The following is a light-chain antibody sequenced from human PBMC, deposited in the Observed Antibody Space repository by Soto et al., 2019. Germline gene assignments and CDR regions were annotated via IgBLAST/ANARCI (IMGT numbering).Light chain of an antibody. V-gene: IGKV1-39*01. CDR1: QSISTY. CDR3: QQSYSTPQT. CDR2: AAS. Sequence: DLQMTQSPSSLSASVGDRVTTTCRASQSISTYLNWYQQKPGKAPNLLIFAASSLQSGVPSRFTGSGSGTDFTLIISSLQPEDFATYYCQQSYSTPQTFGQGTKVEIK. J-gene: IGKJ1*01.